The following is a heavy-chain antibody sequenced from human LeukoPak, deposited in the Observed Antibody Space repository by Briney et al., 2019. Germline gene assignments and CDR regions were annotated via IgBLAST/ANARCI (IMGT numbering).Heavy chain of an antibody. CDR1: GGSISSGGYY. V-gene: IGHV2-5*01. J-gene: IGHJ4*02. CDR3: AHMDQAELAAPY. Sequence: QTLSLTCTVSGGSISSGGYYWSWIRQHPGKGLEWLALIYWNDDKRYSPSLKSRLTITKDTSKNQVVLTMTNMDPVDTATYYCAHMDQAELAAPYWGQGTLVTVSS. D-gene: IGHD3-10*01. CDR2: IYWNDDK.